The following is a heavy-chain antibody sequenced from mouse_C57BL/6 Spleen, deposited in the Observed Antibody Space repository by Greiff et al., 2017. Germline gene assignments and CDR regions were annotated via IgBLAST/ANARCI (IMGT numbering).Heavy chain of an antibody. CDR2: IYPSDSET. D-gene: IGHD1-1*01. V-gene: IGHV1-61*01. Sequence: VQLQQPGAELVRPGSSVKLSCKASGYTFTSYWMDWVKQRPGQGLEWIGNIYPSDSETHYNQKFKDKATLTVDKSSSTAYMQLSSLTSEDSAVYYCARKGYYGSRSYFDYWGQGTTLTVSS. J-gene: IGHJ2*01. CDR3: ARKGYYGSRSYFDY. CDR1: GYTFTSYW.